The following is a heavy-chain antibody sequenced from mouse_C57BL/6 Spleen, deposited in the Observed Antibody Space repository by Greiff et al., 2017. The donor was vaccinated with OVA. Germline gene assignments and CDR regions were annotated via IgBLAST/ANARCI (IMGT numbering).Heavy chain of an antibody. J-gene: IGHJ1*03. CDR3: ARDYYGDWYFDV. V-gene: IGHV3-1*01. D-gene: IGHD1-1*01. CDR2: VSYSGST. Sequence: EVKLQESGPGMVKPSQSLSLTCTVTGYSITSGYDWHWIRHFPGNILEWMGYVSYSGSTNYNPSLKSRISITHDTSKNHFFLKLNSVTTEDTATYYCARDYYGDWYFDVWGTGTTVTVSS. CDR1: GYSITSGYD.